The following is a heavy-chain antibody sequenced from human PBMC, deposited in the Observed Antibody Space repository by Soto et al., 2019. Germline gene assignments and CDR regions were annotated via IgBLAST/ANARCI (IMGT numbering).Heavy chain of an antibody. D-gene: IGHD1-1*01. V-gene: IGHV4-59*08. CDR2: IYFTGAT. Sequence: QVRLQESGPGLVRPSETLSLTCTVSGGSVSYFYWAWMRQPPGKGLEWIGYIYFTGATDYNPSLGSRVTLSVDTSKNKFSLRLSSVTAADTALYFCARWNEGMDVWGQGTTVTVSS. J-gene: IGHJ6*02. CDR1: GGSVSYFY. CDR3: ARWNEGMDV.